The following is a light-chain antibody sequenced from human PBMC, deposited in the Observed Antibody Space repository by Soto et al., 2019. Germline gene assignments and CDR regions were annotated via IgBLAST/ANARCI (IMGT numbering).Light chain of an antibody. CDR3: QSYGGSRSHYV. J-gene: IGLJ1*01. CDR1: SSNIGAGYD. V-gene: IGLV1-40*01. Sequence: QSVLTQAPSVSGAPGQRVTISCTGSSSNIGAGYDVHWYQQLPGTAPKLLIFGNSNRPSGVPDRFSGSKSGTSASLAITGLQSEDEADYYCQSYGGSRSHYVFGTGTTVAVL. CDR2: GNS.